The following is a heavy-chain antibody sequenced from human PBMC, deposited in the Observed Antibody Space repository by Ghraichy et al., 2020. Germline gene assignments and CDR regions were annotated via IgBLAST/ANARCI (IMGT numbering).Heavy chain of an antibody. V-gene: IGHV1-18*01. CDR2: ISAYNGNT. Sequence: ASVKVSCKASGYTFTSYGISWVRQAPGQGLEWMGWISAYNGNTNYAQKLQGRVTMTTDTSTSTAYMELRSLRSDDTAVYYCARDVSCRGSTSCYTDAFDIWGQGTMVTVSS. D-gene: IGHD2-2*02. J-gene: IGHJ3*02. CDR3: ARDVSCRGSTSCYTDAFDI. CDR1: GYTFTSYG.